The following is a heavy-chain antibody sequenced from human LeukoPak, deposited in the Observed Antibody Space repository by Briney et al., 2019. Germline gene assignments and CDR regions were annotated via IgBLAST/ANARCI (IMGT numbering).Heavy chain of an antibody. J-gene: IGHJ3*02. CDR2: ISPSGGRV. D-gene: IGHD3-10*01. CDR3: ARGGVGEWPEI. Sequence: ASVKVSCKASGYTFTSYYIHWVRQAPGQGLEWMGIISPSGGRVSNAQKFQGRVTMTRDTSTSTVYMERSSLRSEDTAVYYCARGGVGEWPEIWGQGTMVTVSS. V-gene: IGHV1-46*01. CDR1: GYTFTSYY.